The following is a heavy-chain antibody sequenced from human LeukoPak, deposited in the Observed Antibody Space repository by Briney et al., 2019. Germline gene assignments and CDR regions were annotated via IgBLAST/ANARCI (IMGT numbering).Heavy chain of an antibody. Sequence: PSETLSLTCTVSGGSISSSSYYWGWIRQPPGKGLEWIGRIYTSGSTNYNPSLKSRLTISIDTSKNQFSLSLSSVTAADTAVYYCARDNWSAAAGYYYYMDVWGKGTTVTVSS. D-gene: IGHD6-13*01. CDR3: ARDNWSAAAGYYYYMDV. J-gene: IGHJ6*03. V-gene: IGHV4-39*07. CDR1: GGSISSSSYY. CDR2: IYTSGST.